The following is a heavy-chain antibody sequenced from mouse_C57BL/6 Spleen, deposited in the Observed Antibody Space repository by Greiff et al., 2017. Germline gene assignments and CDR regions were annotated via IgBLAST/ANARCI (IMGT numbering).Heavy chain of an antibody. CDR3: ARGGYGYAMDY. CDR1: GYSFTSYY. Sequence: QVQLKESGPELVKPGASVKISCKASGYSFTSYYIHWVKQRPGQGLEWIGWIYPGSGNTKYNEKFKGKATLTADTSSSTVYMQLSSLTSEDSAVYYCARGGYGYAMDYWGQGTSVTVSS. CDR2: IYPGSGNT. D-gene: IGHD2-2*01. V-gene: IGHV1-66*01. J-gene: IGHJ4*01.